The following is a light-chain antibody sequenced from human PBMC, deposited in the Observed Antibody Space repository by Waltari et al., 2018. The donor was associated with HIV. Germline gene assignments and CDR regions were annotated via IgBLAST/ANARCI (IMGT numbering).Light chain of an antibody. CDR3: QQYGSSPRT. CDR2: AAS. V-gene: IGKV3-20*01. Sequence: EILFTQSPGTLSLFPGERATLSCRASQSVSSSYLAWYQQKPGQAPRLLIYAASSRATGIPDRFSGSGSVTDFTLTISRLEPGDCAVYFCQQYGSSPRTFGQGTKVEIK. CDR1: QSVSSSY. J-gene: IGKJ1*01.